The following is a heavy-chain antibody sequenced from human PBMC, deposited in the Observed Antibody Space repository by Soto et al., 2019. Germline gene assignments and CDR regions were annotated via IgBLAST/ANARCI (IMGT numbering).Heavy chain of an antibody. CDR2: ISSSSSTI. D-gene: IGHD4-4*01. CDR1: GFSCFGYW. V-gene: IGHV3-48*02. CDR3: AREWTTVTTDYYYSTDV. J-gene: IGHJ6*02. Sequence: PGGSLRLSCAASGFSCFGYWMHWVRQPPGKGLEWVSYISSSSSTIYYADSVKGRFTISRDNAKNSLYLQMNSLRDEDTAVYYCAREWTTVTTDYYYSTDVWGQGTTVTVSS.